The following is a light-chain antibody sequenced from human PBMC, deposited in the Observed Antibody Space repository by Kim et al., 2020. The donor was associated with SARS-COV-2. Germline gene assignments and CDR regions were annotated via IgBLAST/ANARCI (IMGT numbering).Light chain of an antibody. CDR1: NIGGHS. V-gene: IGLV3-21*01. CDR3: QVWDTDTDHYV. J-gene: IGLJ1*01. Sequence: APGQTAMITCGGNNIGGHSVHWYQQKPGQAPVLVMYYDRDRPSGIPERFSGSKSASAATLTISRVEAGDEADYYCQVWDTDTDHYVFGTGTKVTVL. CDR2: YDR.